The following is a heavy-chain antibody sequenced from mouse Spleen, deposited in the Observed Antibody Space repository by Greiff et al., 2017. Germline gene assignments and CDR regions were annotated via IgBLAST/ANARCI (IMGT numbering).Heavy chain of an antibody. V-gene: IGHV5-9*01. CDR2: ISSGGGST. CDR1: GFTFSSYY. D-gene: IGHD2-4*01. Sequence: EVMLVESGGGLVKLGGSLKLSCAASGFTFSSYYMSWVRQTPEKRLEWVATISSGGGSTYYPDSVKGRFTISRDNAKNTLYLQMSSLNSEDTAVYYCARDRDDYAWFAYWGQGTLVTVSA. CDR3: ARDRDDYAWFAY. J-gene: IGHJ3*01.